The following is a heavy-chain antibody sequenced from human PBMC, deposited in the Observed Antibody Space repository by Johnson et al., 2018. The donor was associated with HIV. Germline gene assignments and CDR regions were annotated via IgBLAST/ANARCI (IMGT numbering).Heavy chain of an antibody. CDR1: GFTFSDYY. Sequence: QVQLVESGGGLVKPGGSLRLSCAASGFTFSDYYMSWIRQAPGKGLEWVSYISSSGSTIYSADSMQGRFTNSRDNAKNSLYLQMNSLRAEDTALYYCARSKDCSGGSCPDGFDIWGQGTMVIVSS. CDR2: ISSSGSTI. J-gene: IGHJ3*02. CDR3: ARSKDCSGGSCPDGFDI. D-gene: IGHD2-15*01. V-gene: IGHV3-11*04.